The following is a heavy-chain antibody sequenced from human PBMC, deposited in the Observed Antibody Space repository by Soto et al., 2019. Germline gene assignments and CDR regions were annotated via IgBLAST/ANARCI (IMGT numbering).Heavy chain of an antibody. CDR3: ARVNYDILTGNRNAFDI. Sequence: SETLSLTCTVSGGSISSYYWSWIRQPPGKGLEWIGYIYYSGSTNYNPSLKSRVTISVDASKNQFSLKLSSVTAADTAVYYCARVNYDILTGNRNAFDIWGQGTMVTVSS. CDR2: IYYSGST. D-gene: IGHD3-9*01. CDR1: GGSISSYY. V-gene: IGHV4-59*01. J-gene: IGHJ3*02.